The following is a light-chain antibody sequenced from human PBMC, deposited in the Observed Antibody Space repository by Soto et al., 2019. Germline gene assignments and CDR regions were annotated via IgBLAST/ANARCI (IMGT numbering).Light chain of an antibody. CDR2: DDT. J-gene: IGLJ1*01. V-gene: IGLV1-51*01. CDR3: GSWDSSLSADV. CDR1: SSNIGGNS. Sequence: QSVLTQPPSVSAAPGQKVTISCSGSSSNIGGNSVSWYQQLPGTAPKLLIYDDTERPSGIPDRCSGSKSGTSATLGITGFQTGDEADYYCGSWDSSLSADVFGTGTKVTVL.